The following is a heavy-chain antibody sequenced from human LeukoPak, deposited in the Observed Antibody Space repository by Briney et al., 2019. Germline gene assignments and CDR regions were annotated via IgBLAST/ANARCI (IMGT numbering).Heavy chain of an antibody. Sequence: ASVKVSCKASGYTFTGYYMHWVRQAPGQGLEWMGWINPNSGGTNYAQKFQGRVTMTRDTSISTAYMELSRLRSEDTAVYYCARIANVPYYYYYMDVWGKGTTVTVSS. D-gene: IGHD2-21*01. J-gene: IGHJ6*03. CDR2: INPNSGGT. CDR1: GYTFTGYY. CDR3: ARIANVPYYYYYMDV. V-gene: IGHV1-2*02.